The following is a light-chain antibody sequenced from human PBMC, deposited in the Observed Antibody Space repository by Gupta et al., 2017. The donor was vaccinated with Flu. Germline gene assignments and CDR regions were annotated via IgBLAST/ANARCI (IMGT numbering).Light chain of an antibody. Sequence: DIQMTQSPSSLSASVGDRVTITCRASQSSSSYLNWYQQKTGKAPKLLIYAASSLQSGVPSRFSGSGSGTDCTLTISRLQPEDGGTDYGIQGYSNPQSFGQGTKLEIK. V-gene: IGKV1-39*01. CDR1: QSSSSY. CDR2: AAS. J-gene: IGKJ2*03. CDR3: IQGYSNPQS.